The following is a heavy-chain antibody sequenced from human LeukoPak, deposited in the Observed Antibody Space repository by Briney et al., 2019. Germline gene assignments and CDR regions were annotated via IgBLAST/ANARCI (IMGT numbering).Heavy chain of an antibody. J-gene: IGHJ6*02. Sequence: PGGSLRLSCVASGFTFSTYWMSWVRQTPGKRLEWVANIKPDGSEKYYVDSVKGRFTISRDNAKNSLYLQVNSLRVEDTAVYYCASVAGPYYYHYYGMDVWGQGTAVTVSS. V-gene: IGHV3-7*03. D-gene: IGHD6-19*01. CDR1: GFTFSTYW. CDR2: IKPDGSEK. CDR3: ASVAGPYYYHYYGMDV.